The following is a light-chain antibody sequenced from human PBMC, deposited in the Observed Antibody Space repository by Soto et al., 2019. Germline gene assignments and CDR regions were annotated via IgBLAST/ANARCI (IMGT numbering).Light chain of an antibody. Sequence: EIVLTQSPATLSLSPGERATLSCRASQSLRSYFAWYQQKPGQAPRLLIYDASNRATGVPARFSGSGSGTDFTLTISRLEPEDFAVYFCQQYDNSLPITFGQGTRLEI. CDR1: QSLRSY. V-gene: IGKV3-11*01. CDR2: DAS. CDR3: QQYDNSLPIT. J-gene: IGKJ5*01.